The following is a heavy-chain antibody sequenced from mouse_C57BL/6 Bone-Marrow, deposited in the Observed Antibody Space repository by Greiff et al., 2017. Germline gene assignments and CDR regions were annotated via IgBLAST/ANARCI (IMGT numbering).Heavy chain of an antibody. Sequence: QVQLQQSGADLAKPGASVKLSCKASGYTFTSYWMHWVKQRPGQGLEWIGYINPSSGYTKYNQKFKDKDTLTADKSSSTAYMQLSSLTYEDSAVYYCARFSYGGQGTTLTVSS. CDR3: ARFSY. CDR1: GYTFTSYW. V-gene: IGHV1-7*01. CDR2: INPSSGYT. J-gene: IGHJ2*01.